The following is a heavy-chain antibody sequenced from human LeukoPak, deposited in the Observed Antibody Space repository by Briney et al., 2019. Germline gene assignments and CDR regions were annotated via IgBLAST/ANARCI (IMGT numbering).Heavy chain of an antibody. V-gene: IGHV4-30-2*01. Sequence: SQTLSLTCAVSGGSISSGGYSWSWLRQPPGKGLEWIGYIYHSGSTYYNPSLKSRVTISVDRSKNQFSLKLSSVTAADTAVYYCARGGLHDYGDYLDAFDIWGQGTMVTVSS. D-gene: IGHD4-17*01. J-gene: IGHJ3*02. CDR1: GGSISSGGYS. CDR2: IYHSGST. CDR3: ARGGLHDYGDYLDAFDI.